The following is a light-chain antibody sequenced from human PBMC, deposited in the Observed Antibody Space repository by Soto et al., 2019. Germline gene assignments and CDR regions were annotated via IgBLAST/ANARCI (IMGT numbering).Light chain of an antibody. Sequence: IVLTHSPGTLSLSPGERATLSCRASQSVSSTYLIWYQQRPGQAPRLLIYGASSRATGVPDRFSGGGSGTDFTLTISRLEPEDFAVYYCQQYGSSPLTFGGGTKVDIK. CDR2: GAS. CDR3: QQYGSSPLT. CDR1: QSVSSTY. V-gene: IGKV3-20*01. J-gene: IGKJ4*01.